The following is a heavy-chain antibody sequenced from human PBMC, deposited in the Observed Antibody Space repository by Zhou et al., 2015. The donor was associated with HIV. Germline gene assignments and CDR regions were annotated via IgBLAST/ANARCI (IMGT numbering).Heavy chain of an antibody. D-gene: IGHD6-13*01. V-gene: IGHV3-66*02. CDR2: IYSGGTT. Sequence: EVRLVESGGGLVQPGGSLRLSCAVSGFIVSSKYMSWVRQAPGKGLEWVSVIYSGGTTYYADSVKGRFTISRDNSKNTLYLQMNSLRADDTGVYYCTRPGPDSNSWYRYFQHWGQGTLLTVSS. J-gene: IGHJ1*01. CDR1: GFIVSSKY. CDR3: TRPGPDSNSWYRYFQH.